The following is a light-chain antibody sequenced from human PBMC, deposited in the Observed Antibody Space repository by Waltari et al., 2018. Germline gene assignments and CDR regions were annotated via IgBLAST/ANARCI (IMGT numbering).Light chain of an antibody. CDR3: QQFYSTPLT. CDR2: WAS. CDR1: QSVLYSSDIKNY. V-gene: IGKV4-1*01. J-gene: IGKJ4*01. Sequence: DIVLTQSPDSLAVSLGERATIDCKSSQSVLYSSDIKNYLAWYKQKPGQPPKLFSHWASTRESGVPDRFSGSGSGTDFTLTISSLEAEDVAVYYCQQFYSTPLTFGGGTKVEIK.